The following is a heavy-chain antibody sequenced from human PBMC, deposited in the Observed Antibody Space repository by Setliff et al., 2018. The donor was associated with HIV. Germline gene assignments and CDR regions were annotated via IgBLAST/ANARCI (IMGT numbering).Heavy chain of an antibody. CDR2: IRSKAYGGTT. V-gene: IGHV3-49*04. J-gene: IGHJ4*02. CDR1: GFTFGDYA. Sequence: GGSLRLSCTASGFTFGDYAMSWVRQAPGKGLEWVGFIRSKAYGGTTEYAASVKGRFTISRDDSKRIAYLQMNSLKTEDTAVYYCTTDRPPLYNFWSGYAMNYFDYWGQGTLVTVSS. D-gene: IGHD3-3*01. CDR3: TTDRPPLYNFWSGYAMNYFDY.